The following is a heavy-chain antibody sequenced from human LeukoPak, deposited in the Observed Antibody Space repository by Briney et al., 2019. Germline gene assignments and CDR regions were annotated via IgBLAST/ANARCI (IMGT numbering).Heavy chain of an antibody. CDR1: GGSISSYY. V-gene: IGHV4-59*12. CDR3: AGIAVAGTDAFDI. CDR2: IYYSGST. D-gene: IGHD6-19*01. J-gene: IGHJ3*02. Sequence: PSETLSLTCTVSGGSISSYYWSWIRQPPGKGLEWIGYIYYSGSTNYNPSLKSRVTMSVDTSKNQFSLKLSSVTAADTAVYYCAGIAVAGTDAFDIWGQGTMVTVSS.